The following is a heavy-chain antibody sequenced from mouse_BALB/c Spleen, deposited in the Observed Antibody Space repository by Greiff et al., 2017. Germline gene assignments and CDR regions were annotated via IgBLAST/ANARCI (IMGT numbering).Heavy chain of an antibody. V-gene: IGHV14-3*02. Sequence: EVQLQQSGAELVKPGASVKLSCTASGFTITDTYMHWVKQRPEQGLEWIGRIDPANGNTKYDPKFQGKATITADTASNTAYLQLSSLTSEDTAVYYCDRQAVLYSVDYWGQGTTLTVSS. CDR1: GFTITDTY. CDR2: IDPANGNT. J-gene: IGHJ2*01. D-gene: IGHD1-1*01. CDR3: DRQAVLYSVDY.